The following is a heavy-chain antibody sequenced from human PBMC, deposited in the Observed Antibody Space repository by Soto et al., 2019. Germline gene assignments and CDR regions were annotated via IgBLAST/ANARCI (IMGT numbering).Heavy chain of an antibody. J-gene: IGHJ5*02. CDR3: ARVVHDYGGNSDWFDP. CDR2: IIPIFGTA. D-gene: IGHD4-17*01. Sequence: SVKVSCKASGYTFTSYAISWVRQAPGQGLEWMGGIIPIFGTANYAQKFQGRVTITADESTSTAYMELSSLRSEDTAVYYCARVVHDYGGNSDWFDPWGQGTLVTVSS. V-gene: IGHV1-69*13. CDR1: GYTFTSYA.